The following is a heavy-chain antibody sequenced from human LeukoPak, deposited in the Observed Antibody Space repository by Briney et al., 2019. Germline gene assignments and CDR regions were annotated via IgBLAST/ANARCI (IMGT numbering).Heavy chain of an antibody. CDR3: ARLKYGDYGLYYFDY. J-gene: IGHJ4*02. CDR1: GASISSSNYY. CDR2: IYYSNT. Sequence: SETLSLTCTVSGASISSSNYYWGWIRQPPGKGLESIGYIYYSNTNYNPSLKSRVTISVDTSKNQFSLKLSSVTAADTAVYYCARLKYGDYGLYYFDYWGQGTLVTVSS. V-gene: IGHV4-61*05. D-gene: IGHD4-17*01.